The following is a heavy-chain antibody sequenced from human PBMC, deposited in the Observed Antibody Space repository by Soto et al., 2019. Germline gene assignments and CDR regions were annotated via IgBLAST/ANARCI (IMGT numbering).Heavy chain of an antibody. Sequence: QVQLVQSGPEVKKAGASVKVSCKASGYTFSSYGISWVRQAPGQGLEWMGWISAYNGNTNYEQKLQGRVTMTTDTSXXTAYMELRSLRSDDTAVYYCASDSPYGDYPKELDYWGQGTLVTVSS. CDR2: ISAYNGNT. V-gene: IGHV1-18*01. J-gene: IGHJ4*02. CDR3: ASDSPYGDYPKELDY. D-gene: IGHD4-17*01. CDR1: GYTFSSYG.